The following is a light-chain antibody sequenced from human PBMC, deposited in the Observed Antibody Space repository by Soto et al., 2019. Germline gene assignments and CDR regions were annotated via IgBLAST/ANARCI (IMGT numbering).Light chain of an antibody. CDR2: DVT. CDR1: SSDVGGYNF. Sequence: QSALTQPASVSGSPGQSITISCTGTSSDVGGYNFVSWYQQHPGKAPKLMIYDVTNRPSGVSNRFSVSKSGNTASLTISGLQAEDEADYYCTSYTTNTTRVFGGGTKLTVL. CDR3: TSYTTNTTRV. J-gene: IGLJ3*02. V-gene: IGLV2-14*03.